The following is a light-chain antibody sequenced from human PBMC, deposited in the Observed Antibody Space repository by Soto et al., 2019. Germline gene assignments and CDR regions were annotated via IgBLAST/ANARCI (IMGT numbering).Light chain of an antibody. J-gene: IGKJ4*01. Sequence: AIQMTQSPSSLSASVGXRVTITCRASQGIRNDLGWYQQKPGKAPKVLIYSTSSLQSGAPSRFSGSGSGTDFTLTISSLQPEDFATYYCLQDYNYPLTFGGGTKVDIK. CDR1: QGIRND. V-gene: IGKV1-6*01. CDR3: LQDYNYPLT. CDR2: STS.